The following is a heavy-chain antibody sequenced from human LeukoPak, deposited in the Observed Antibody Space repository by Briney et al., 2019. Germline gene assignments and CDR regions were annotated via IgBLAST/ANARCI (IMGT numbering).Heavy chain of an antibody. CDR1: GYTFTSYD. CDR3: ARWGGDYDSSGYYGLWYFDY. J-gene: IGHJ4*02. CDR2: INPSGGST. Sequence: ASVKVSCKASGYTFTSYDMHWVRQAPGQGLEWMGIINPSGGSTSYAQKFQGRVTMTRDTSTSTVYMELSSLRSEDTAVYYCARWGGDYDSSGYYGLWYFDYWGQGTLVTVSS. D-gene: IGHD3-22*01. V-gene: IGHV1-46*01.